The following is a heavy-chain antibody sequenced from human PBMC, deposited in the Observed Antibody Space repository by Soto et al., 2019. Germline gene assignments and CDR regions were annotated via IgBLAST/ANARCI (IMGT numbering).Heavy chain of an antibody. CDR2: IYYSGST. V-gene: IGHV4-31*03. D-gene: IGHD3-22*01. CDR1: GGSISSGGYY. J-gene: IGHJ4*02. Sequence: LSLTCTVSGGSISSGGYYWSWIRQPPGKGLEWIGYIYYSGSTYYNPSLKSRVTISVDTSKNQFSLKLSSVTAADTAVYYCARHQIEYYYDSSGYSAPSYFDYWGQGTLVTVYS. CDR3: ARHQIEYYYDSSGYSAPSYFDY.